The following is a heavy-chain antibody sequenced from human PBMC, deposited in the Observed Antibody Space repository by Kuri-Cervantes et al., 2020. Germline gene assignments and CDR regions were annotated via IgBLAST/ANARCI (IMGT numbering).Heavy chain of an antibody. D-gene: IGHD3-9*01. V-gene: IGHV3-74*01. CDR2: INSDGSST. Sequence: GESLKISCAASGFTFSSYWMHWVRQAPGKGLVWVSRINSDGSSTSYADSVKGRFTISRDNAKNTLYLQMNSLRAEDTAVYYCARGSPPDYDILTAYYVGSYYYGLDVWGQGTTVTVSS. J-gene: IGHJ6*02. CDR3: ARGSPPDYDILTAYYVGSYYYGLDV. CDR1: GFTFSSYW.